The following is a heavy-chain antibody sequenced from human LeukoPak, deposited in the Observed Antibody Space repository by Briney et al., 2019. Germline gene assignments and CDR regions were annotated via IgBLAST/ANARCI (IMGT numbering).Heavy chain of an antibody. D-gene: IGHD1-26*01. J-gene: IGHJ4*02. CDR3: AKDRYSGSYLQTGPCAH. Sequence: GGSLRLSCAASGFTFSSYWMHWVRQAPGKGLEWVSSISTSSSYIYYADSVKGRFTISRDNSKNTLYLQMNSLRAEDTAVYYCAKDRYSGSYLQTGPCAHWGQGILVTVSS. CDR1: GFTFSSYW. V-gene: IGHV3-21*01. CDR2: ISTSSSYI.